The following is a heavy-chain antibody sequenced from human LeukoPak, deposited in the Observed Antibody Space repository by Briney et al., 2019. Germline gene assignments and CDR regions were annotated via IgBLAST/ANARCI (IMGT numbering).Heavy chain of an antibody. V-gene: IGHV4-59*01. CDR2: IYYIGST. J-gene: IGHJ5*02. Sequence: SSETLSLTCTVSGGSISPYYWSWIRQPPGKGLEWIGYIYYIGSTNYNPSLKSRVTISVDTSKNQFSLKLRSVTAADTAVYYCARDYSGSSVFWFDPWGQGTLVTVSS. CDR3: ARDYSGSSVFWFDP. CDR1: GGSISPYY. D-gene: IGHD1-26*01.